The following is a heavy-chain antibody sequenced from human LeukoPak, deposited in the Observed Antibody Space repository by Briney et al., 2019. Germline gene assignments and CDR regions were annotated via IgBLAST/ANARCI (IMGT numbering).Heavy chain of an antibody. V-gene: IGHV5-51*01. CDR1: GYTFTSYW. J-gene: IGHJ3*02. Sequence: GESLKISCKGSGYTFTSYWIGWVRQMPGKGLEWMGILYPGDSDTRYSPSFQGQITISADKSISTAYLQWSSLKASDTAMYYCARRYYYDSSGYYLAQDAFDIWGQGTMVTVSS. CDR2: LYPGDSDT. CDR3: ARRYYYDSSGYYLAQDAFDI. D-gene: IGHD3-22*01.